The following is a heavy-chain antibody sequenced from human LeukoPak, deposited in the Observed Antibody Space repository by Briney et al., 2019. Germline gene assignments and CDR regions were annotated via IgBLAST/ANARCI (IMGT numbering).Heavy chain of an antibody. D-gene: IGHD2-2*01. J-gene: IGHJ4*02. CDR3: AREFRTYCSSTSCYVYYFDY. CDR2: ISAYNGNT. CDR1: GYTFTSYG. V-gene: IGHV1-18*01. Sequence: ASVKVSCKASGYTFTSYGISWVRQAPGQGLEWMGWISAYNGNTNYAQKLQGRVTMTTDTSTSTAYMELRSLRSDDTAVYYCAREFRTYCSSTSCYVYYFDYWGQGTLVTVSS.